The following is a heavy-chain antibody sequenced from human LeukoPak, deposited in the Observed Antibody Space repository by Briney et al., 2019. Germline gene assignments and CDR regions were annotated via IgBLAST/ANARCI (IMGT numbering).Heavy chain of an antibody. CDR1: GGSISSSNW. CDR3: ARERRGWEIFPRSFNL. Sequence: SETLSLTCAVSGGSISSSNWWSWVRQPPGKGLEWIGEIYHSGSTNYNPSLKSRVTISVDKSKNQFSLKLSSVTAADTAVYYCARERRGWEIFPRSFNLGGKGKMATVSP. J-gene: IGHJ3*01. V-gene: IGHV4-4*02. CDR2: IYHSGST. D-gene: IGHD1-26*01.